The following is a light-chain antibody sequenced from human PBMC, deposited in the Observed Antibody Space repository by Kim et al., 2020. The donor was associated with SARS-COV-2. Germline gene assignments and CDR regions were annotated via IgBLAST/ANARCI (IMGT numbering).Light chain of an antibody. CDR3: QSYDSSNHWV. Sequence: KTLTITCSRSTGSIASNYVQWYQQHPGSAPTTVIYEDNQRPSGVPVRFSGSIDSSANSASLTISGLKTEDEADYYCQSYDSSNHWVFGGGTQLTVL. CDR1: TGSIASNY. V-gene: IGLV6-57*03. J-gene: IGLJ3*02. CDR2: EDN.